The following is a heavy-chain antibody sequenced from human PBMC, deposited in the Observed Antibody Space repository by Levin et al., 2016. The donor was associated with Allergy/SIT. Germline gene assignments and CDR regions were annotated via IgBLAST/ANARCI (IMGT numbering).Heavy chain of an antibody. CDR1: GYSFTSYW. J-gene: IGHJ4*02. V-gene: IGHV5-51*01. CDR2: IYPGDSDT. D-gene: IGHD2-15*01. CDR3: ARASGSGGSGWNYFDY. Sequence: GESLKISCKGSGYSFTSYWIGWVRQMPGKGLEWMGIIYPGDSDTRYSPSFQGQVTISADKSISTAYLQWSSLKASDTAMYYCARASGSGGSGWNYFDYWGQGTLVTVSS.